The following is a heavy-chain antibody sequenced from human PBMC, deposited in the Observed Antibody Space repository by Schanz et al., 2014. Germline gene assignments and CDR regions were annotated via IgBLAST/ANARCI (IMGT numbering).Heavy chain of an antibody. D-gene: IGHD2-15*01. CDR2: INPSGGGT. J-gene: IGHJ5*02. CDR3: ARGRGCTGGSCYSWFDL. Sequence: QVQLVQSGAEVKKPGASVKVSCKASGYTFVSYSMHWVRQAPGQGLEWMGIINPSGGGTSYALRFQDRVTVTRDTSRSTVYMELRSLRSEDTAVYYCARGRGCTGGSCYSWFDLWGQGTLVTVAS. CDR1: GYTFVSYS. V-gene: IGHV1-46*01.